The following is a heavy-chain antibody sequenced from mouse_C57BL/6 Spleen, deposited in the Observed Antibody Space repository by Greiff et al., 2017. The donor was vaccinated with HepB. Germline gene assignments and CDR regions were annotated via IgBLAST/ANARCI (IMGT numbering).Heavy chain of an antibody. CDR3: ARYYYYGSSFPWFAY. D-gene: IGHD1-1*01. V-gene: IGHV5-9*01. CDR2: ISGGGGNT. Sequence: EVHLVESGGGLVKPGGSLKLSCAASGFTFSSYTMSWVRQTPEKRLEWVATISGGGGNTYYPDSVKGRFTISRDNAKNTLYLQMSSLRSEDTALYYCARYYYYGSSFPWFAYWGQGTLVTVSA. CDR1: GFTFSSYT. J-gene: IGHJ3*01.